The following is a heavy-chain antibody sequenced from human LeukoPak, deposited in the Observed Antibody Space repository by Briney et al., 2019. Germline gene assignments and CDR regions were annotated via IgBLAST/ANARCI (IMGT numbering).Heavy chain of an antibody. CDR3: ARVGGSGWYGFDY. Sequence: ASVKVSCKASGYTFTGYYMHWVRQTPGQGLEWMGGIIPIFDTANYAQKFQGRVTITADESTSTAYMELSSLRSEDTAVYYCARVGGSGWYGFDYWGQGTLVTVSS. CDR1: GYTFTGYY. D-gene: IGHD6-19*01. CDR2: IIPIFDTA. V-gene: IGHV1-69*13. J-gene: IGHJ4*02.